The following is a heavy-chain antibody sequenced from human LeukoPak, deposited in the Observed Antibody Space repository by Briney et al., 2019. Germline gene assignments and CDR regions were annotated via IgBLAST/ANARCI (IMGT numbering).Heavy chain of an antibody. V-gene: IGHV3-30*18. J-gene: IGHJ2*01. Sequence: GGSLRLSCAASGFTFSSYGMHWVRQAPGKGLEWVAVISYDGSNKYYADSVKGRFTISRDNAKNSLYLQMNSLRAEDTALYYCAKDIAAAHEWYFDLWGRGTLVTVSS. D-gene: IGHD6-13*01. CDR3: AKDIAAAHEWYFDL. CDR1: GFTFSSYG. CDR2: ISYDGSNK.